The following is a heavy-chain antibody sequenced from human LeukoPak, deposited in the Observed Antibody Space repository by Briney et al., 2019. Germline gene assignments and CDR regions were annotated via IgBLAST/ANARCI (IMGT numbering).Heavy chain of an antibody. CDR2: ISSSSSYI. Sequence: GGSLRLSCEVPGITFSDAWMSWVRQAPGKGLEWVSSISSSSSYIYYADSVKGRFTISRANAKNSLFLQMNSLRAEDTAVYYCARAITNYGYIFDCWGQGTLVTVSS. CDR1: GITFSDAW. V-gene: IGHV3-21*01. CDR3: ARAITNYGYIFDC. D-gene: IGHD5-18*01. J-gene: IGHJ4*02.